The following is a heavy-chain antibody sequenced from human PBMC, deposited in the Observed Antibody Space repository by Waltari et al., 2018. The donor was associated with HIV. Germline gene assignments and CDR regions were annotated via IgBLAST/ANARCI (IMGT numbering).Heavy chain of an antibody. CDR1: GFTFSSYA. D-gene: IGHD2-2*01. CDR3: ARDPQYCSSTSCSYYFDY. CDR2: ISYDGSNK. V-gene: IGHV3-30-3*01. Sequence: QVQLVESGGGVVQPGRSLRLSCAASGFTFSSYAMHWVRQAPGKGLEWVAVISYDGSNKYYADAVKGRFTISRDNSKNTLYLQMNSLRAEDTVVYYCARDPQYCSSTSCSYYFDYWGQGTLVTVSS. J-gene: IGHJ4*02.